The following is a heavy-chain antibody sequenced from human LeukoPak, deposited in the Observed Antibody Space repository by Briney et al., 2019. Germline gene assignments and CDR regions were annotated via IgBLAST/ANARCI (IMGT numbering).Heavy chain of an antibody. CDR1: GYTFTGYY. J-gene: IGHJ5*02. Sequence: SVKVSCKASGYTFTGYYMHWVRQAPGQGLEWMGGIIPIFGTANYAQKFQGRVTITTDESTSTAYMELSSLRSEDTAVYYCARDRELRFLESWGQGTLVTVSS. D-gene: IGHD3-3*01. V-gene: IGHV1-69*05. CDR3: ARDRELRFLES. CDR2: IIPIFGTA.